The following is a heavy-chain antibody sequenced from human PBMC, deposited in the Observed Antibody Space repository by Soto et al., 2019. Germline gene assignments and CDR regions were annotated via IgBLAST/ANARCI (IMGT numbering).Heavy chain of an antibody. V-gene: IGHV1-8*01. J-gene: IGHJ4*02. CDR2: MNPNSGNT. Sequence: QVQLVQSGAEVKKPGSSVKVSCKASGYTFTSYDINWVRQATGQGLEWMRWMNPNSGNTGYAQKFTGRITITTTTPISTAYMELSRVRSKDTSVYYCARSTNDYGDRHWGQGTLVTVSS. CDR3: ARSTNDYGDRH. D-gene: IGHD4-17*01. CDR1: GYTFTSYD.